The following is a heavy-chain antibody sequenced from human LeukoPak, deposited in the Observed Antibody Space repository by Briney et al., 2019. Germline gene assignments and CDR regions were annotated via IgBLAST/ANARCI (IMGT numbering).Heavy chain of an antibody. Sequence: PGGSLRLSCAASEFTVSNYWMTWVRHAPGKGLEWVANIKQDGSEMYYVDSVKGRFTISRDNAKNSPYLQMNSLRAEDTAVYYCVRSPFSNGYWGQGTLVTVSS. V-gene: IGHV3-7*03. J-gene: IGHJ4*02. CDR2: IKQDGSEM. D-gene: IGHD4-11*01. CDR1: EFTVSNYW. CDR3: VRSPFSNGY.